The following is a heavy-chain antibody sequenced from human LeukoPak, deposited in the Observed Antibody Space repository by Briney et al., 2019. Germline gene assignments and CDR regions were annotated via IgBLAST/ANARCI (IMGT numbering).Heavy chain of an antibody. J-gene: IGHJ4*02. CDR1: GFTFSSYA. CDR3: ARDRGIAAAGYFDY. V-gene: IGHV3-30-3*01. D-gene: IGHD6-13*01. CDR2: ISYDGSNK. Sequence: PGRSLRLSCVASGFTFSSYAMHWVRQAPGKGLERVAVISYDGSNKYYADSVKGRFTISRDNSKNTLYLQMNSLRADDTAVYDCARDRGIAAAGYFDYWGQGTLVTVSS.